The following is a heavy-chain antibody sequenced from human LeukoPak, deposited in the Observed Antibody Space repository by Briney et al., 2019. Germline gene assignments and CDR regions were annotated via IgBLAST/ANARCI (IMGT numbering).Heavy chain of an antibody. D-gene: IGHD5-18*01. CDR3: AREVQLWSPPDSYFDY. J-gene: IGHJ4*02. Sequence: SQTLSLTCAVSGGSISSGGYSWSWIRQPPGKGLEWIGYIYHSGSTYYNPPLKSRVTISVDRSKNQFSLKLSSVTAADTAVYYCAREVQLWSPPDSYFDYWGQGTLVTVSS. V-gene: IGHV4-30-2*01. CDR2: IYHSGST. CDR1: GGSISSGGYS.